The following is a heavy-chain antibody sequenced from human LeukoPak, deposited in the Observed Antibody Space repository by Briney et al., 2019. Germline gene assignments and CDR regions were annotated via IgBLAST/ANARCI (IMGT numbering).Heavy chain of an antibody. J-gene: IGHJ4*02. D-gene: IGHD2/OR15-2a*01. CDR2: IWYNGSNK. CDR3: AREGPRGNSQFDY. CDR1: GFTFSSYG. V-gene: IGHV3-33*01. Sequence: GGSLRLSCAASGFTFSSYGMHWVRQAPGKGLEWVALIWYNGSNKYYADSVKGRLTISRDNSKNTLYLQMNSLRAEDTAVYYCAREGPRGNSQFDYWGQGTLVTVSS.